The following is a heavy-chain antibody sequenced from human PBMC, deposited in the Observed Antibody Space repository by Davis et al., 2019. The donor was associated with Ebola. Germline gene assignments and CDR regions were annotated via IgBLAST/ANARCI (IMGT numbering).Heavy chain of an antibody. V-gene: IGHV4-30-4*01. J-gene: IGHJ6*04. CDR3: ARVHYDFWSGYFVDV. D-gene: IGHD3-3*01. CDR2: IYYSGST. Sequence: MPSETLSLTCAVSGGSISSGSYYWSWIRQPPGKGLEWIGYIYYSGSTYYNPSLKSRVTISVDTSKNQFSLKLSSVTAADTAVYYCARVHYDFWSGYFVDVWGKGTTVTVSS. CDR1: GGSISSGSYY.